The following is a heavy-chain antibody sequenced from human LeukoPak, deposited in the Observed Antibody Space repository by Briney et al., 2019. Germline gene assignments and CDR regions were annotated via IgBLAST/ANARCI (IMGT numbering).Heavy chain of an antibody. D-gene: IGHD5-18*01. V-gene: IGHV4-59*01. CDR1: SGSISSYY. J-gene: IGHJ4*02. CDR2: IYYSGTT. CDR3: ATGGHSYGIAY. Sequence: SETLSLTCTVSSGSISSYYWSWLRQPPGKGLEWIGYIYYSGTTNYNPSLESRVTISVDTSKNQFSLKLSSVTAADTAVYYCATGGHSYGIAYWGQGTLVTVSS.